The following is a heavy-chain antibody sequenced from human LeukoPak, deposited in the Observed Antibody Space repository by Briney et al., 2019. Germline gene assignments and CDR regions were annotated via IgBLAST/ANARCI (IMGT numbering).Heavy chain of an antibody. J-gene: IGHJ4*02. V-gene: IGHV3-7*03. D-gene: IGHD2-8*02. CDR1: GLNFNSRW. CDR3: ARDGGWWRFDF. CDR2: IKEDGSET. Sequence: PGGSLRLSCVASGLNFNSRWMDWVRRAPGQGLEWVASIKEDGSETHYVDSVRGQFTISRDNDKNSLYLQMNNLRAEDTAMYYCARDGGWWRFDFWGQGALVTVSS.